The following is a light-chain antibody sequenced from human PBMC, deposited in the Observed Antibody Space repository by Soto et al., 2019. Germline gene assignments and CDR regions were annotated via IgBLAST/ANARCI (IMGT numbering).Light chain of an antibody. CDR3: QQYGSSPRT. CDR2: GAS. Sequence: EIVLTQPPGTLSLSPGERATLSCRASQSVTSNYLAWYQQRPGQAPWLLIYGASNRATGIPDRFSGSVSGTDFTLTISRLEPEDFAVYYCQQYGSSPRTFGQGTKVDIK. CDR1: QSVTSNY. V-gene: IGKV3-20*01. J-gene: IGKJ1*01.